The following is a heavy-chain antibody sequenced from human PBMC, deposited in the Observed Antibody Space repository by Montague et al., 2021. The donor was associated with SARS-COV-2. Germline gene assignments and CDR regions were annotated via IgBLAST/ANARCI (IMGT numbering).Heavy chain of an antibody. J-gene: IGHJ6*02. V-gene: IGHV3-48*03. CDR1: GFTFSFYE. Sequence: LRLSCAASGFTFSFYEMNWVRQAPGKGLEWVSYISSSGSTIYYPDSVKGRFTISRDNAKNSLYLQMVSLRAEDTAVYFCARGGTYYDFWSGFYNYYYYAMDVWGQGTTVTVSS. CDR3: ARGGTYYDFWSGFYNYYYYAMDV. CDR2: ISSSGSTI. D-gene: IGHD3-3*01.